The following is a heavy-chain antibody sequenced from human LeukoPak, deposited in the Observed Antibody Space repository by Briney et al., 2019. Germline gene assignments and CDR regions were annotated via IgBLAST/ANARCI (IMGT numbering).Heavy chain of an antibody. CDR3: ARVRVDAFDI. Sequence: PSETLSLTCTVSGGSISSYYWSWIRQPPGKGLEWIGYIYYSGSTNYNPSLKSRVTISVDTSKNQFPLKLSSVTAADTAVYYCARVRVDAFDIWGQGTMVTVSS. J-gene: IGHJ3*02. CDR1: GGSISSYY. CDR2: IYYSGST. V-gene: IGHV4-59*01.